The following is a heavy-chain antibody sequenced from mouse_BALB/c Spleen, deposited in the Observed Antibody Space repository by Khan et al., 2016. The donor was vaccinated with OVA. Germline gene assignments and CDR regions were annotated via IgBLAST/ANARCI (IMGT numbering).Heavy chain of an antibody. CDR3: ARIKKIVATYFDY. CDR2: TNPTNGRT. D-gene: IGHD1-1*01. CDR1: GYTFTSYW. Sequence: QVQLKESGAELVKAEASVKMSCKASGYTFTSYWMHWVKQRLGQGLEWFAETNPTNGRTYYNEKFKSKATLTVDKSSSTAYMLLSGPTFEDSAVYYCARIKKIVATYFDYWGQGNTLTVSS. V-gene: IGHV1S81*02. J-gene: IGHJ2*01.